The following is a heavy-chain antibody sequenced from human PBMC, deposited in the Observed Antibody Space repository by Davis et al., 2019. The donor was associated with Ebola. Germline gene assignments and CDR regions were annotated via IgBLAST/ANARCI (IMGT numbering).Heavy chain of an antibody. V-gene: IGHV3-53*01. J-gene: IGHJ3*02. Sequence: GESLKISCAASGFSVSDKYMSWVRRAPGKGLEWVSTLGTSADTYYADSVKGRFTISSDNSKNTLYLQMNGLRVEDTAIYYCAKDTSNIWFDIWGQGTNVTVSS. D-gene: IGHD1-26*01. CDR1: GFSVSDKY. CDR2: LGTSADT. CDR3: AKDTSNIWFDI.